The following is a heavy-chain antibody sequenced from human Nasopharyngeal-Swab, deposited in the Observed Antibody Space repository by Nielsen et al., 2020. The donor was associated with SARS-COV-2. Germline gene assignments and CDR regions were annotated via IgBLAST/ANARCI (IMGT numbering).Heavy chain of an antibody. CDR3: ARGVPAAAFDY. CDR2: IWYDGSNK. J-gene: IGHJ4*02. V-gene: IGHV3-33*01. CDR1: GFTFSSYG. Sequence: GESLKISCAASGFTFSSYGMHWVRQAPGKGPEWVAVIWYDGSNKYYADSVKGRFTISRDNSKNTLYPQMNSLRAEDTAVYYCARGVPAAAFDYWGQGTRVTVSS. D-gene: IGHD2-2*01.